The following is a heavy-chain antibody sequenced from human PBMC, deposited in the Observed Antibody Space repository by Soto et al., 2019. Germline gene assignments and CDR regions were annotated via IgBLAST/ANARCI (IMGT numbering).Heavy chain of an antibody. CDR3: ARVLYYGSGSYSPYGMDV. J-gene: IGHJ6*02. CDR1: GVSFNNNG. D-gene: IGHD3-10*01. Sequence: QVQLVQSGAEVKKPGSSVKVSCKTSGVSFNNNGIGWVRQAPGHGLEWMGGVSPPFRTSNYARKFQGRISITADASTGTVNMELSSLTSDDTAQYYRARVLYYGSGSYSPYGMDVWGQGTTVTVSS. CDR2: VSPPFRTS. V-gene: IGHV1-69*01.